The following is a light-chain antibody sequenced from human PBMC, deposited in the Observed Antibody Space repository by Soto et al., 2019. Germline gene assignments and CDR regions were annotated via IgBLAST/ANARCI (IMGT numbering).Light chain of an antibody. CDR3: QQRSFGLT. Sequence: EIVLTQSPATLSLSPGESATLSCRASQSVSNYLTWYQQKPGQAPRLLIYDASNRATGIPARFSGSGSGTDFTLTISSLEPEDFAVYYCQQRSFGLTFGGGTKVEIK. CDR1: QSVSNY. CDR2: DAS. V-gene: IGKV3-11*01. J-gene: IGKJ4*01.